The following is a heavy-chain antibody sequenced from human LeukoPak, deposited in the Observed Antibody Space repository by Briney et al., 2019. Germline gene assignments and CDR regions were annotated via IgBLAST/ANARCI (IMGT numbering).Heavy chain of an antibody. CDR1: GFTFSSYA. CDR3: ARAARFGDSSGYRDAFDI. D-gene: IGHD3-22*01. CDR2: ISYDGSNK. Sequence: GGSLRLSCAASGFTFSSYAMHWVRQAPGKGLEGVAVISYDGSNKYYADSVKGRFTISRDNSKNTLYLQMNSLRAEDTAVYYCARAARFGDSSGYRDAFDIWGQGTMVTVSS. J-gene: IGHJ3*02. V-gene: IGHV3-30*04.